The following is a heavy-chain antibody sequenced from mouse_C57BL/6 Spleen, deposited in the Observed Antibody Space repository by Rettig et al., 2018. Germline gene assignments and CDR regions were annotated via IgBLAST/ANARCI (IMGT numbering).Heavy chain of an antibody. CDR3: ARGDYYDYDGAY. Sequence: EVQLQQSGPELVKPGASVKISCKASGYSFTGYYMNWVKQSPEKSLEWIGEINPSTGGTTYNQKFKAKATLTVDKSSSTAYMQLKSLTSEDSAVYYCARGDYYDYDGAYWGQGTLVTVSA. J-gene: IGHJ3*01. D-gene: IGHD2-4*01. CDR2: INPSTGGT. V-gene: IGHV1-42*01. CDR1: GYSFTGYY.